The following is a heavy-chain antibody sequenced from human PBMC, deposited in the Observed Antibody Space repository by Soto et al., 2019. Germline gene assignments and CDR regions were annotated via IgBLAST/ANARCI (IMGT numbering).Heavy chain of an antibody. CDR1: GFTFSSYA. Sequence: GGSLRLSCAVSGFTFSSYAMHWVRQAPGKGLEWVAVISYDGSNKYYADSVKGRFTISRDNSKNTLYLQMNSLRAEDTAVYYCARDLSGSYAFDYWGQGTLVTVSS. CDR2: ISYDGSNK. D-gene: IGHD1-26*01. V-gene: IGHV3-30-3*01. J-gene: IGHJ4*02. CDR3: ARDLSGSYAFDY.